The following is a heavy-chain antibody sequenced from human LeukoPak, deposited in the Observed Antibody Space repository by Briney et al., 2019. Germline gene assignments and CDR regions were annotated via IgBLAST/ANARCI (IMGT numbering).Heavy chain of an antibody. Sequence: SETLSLTCSVSNGSISSSSYYWGWIRQPPGKGLEWVGSVYYSGSTYYNPSLKNRVTISVDTSKNQFSLKLTSVTAADTAVYYCASTRRSGTHLDAFDIWGQGTMVTVSS. CDR1: NGSISSSSYY. V-gene: IGHV4-39*01. J-gene: IGHJ3*02. CDR3: ASTRRSGTHLDAFDI. CDR2: VYYSGST. D-gene: IGHD1-26*01.